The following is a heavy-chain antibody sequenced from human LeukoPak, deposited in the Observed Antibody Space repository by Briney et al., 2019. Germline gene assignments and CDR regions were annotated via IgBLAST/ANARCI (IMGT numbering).Heavy chain of an antibody. Sequence: GGSLRLSWAAPGFTFSSYGMHWVRQAPGKGLEWVAVIWYDGSNKYYADSVKGRFTISRDNSKNTLYLQMNSLRAEDTAVYYCARDGSSGRRFDYWGQGTLVTVSS. D-gene: IGHD6-19*01. CDR3: ARDGSSGRRFDY. CDR1: GFTFSSYG. V-gene: IGHV3-33*01. CDR2: IWYDGSNK. J-gene: IGHJ4*02.